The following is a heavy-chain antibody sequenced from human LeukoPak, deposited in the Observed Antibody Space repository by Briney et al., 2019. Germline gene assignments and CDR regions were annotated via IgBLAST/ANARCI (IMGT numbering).Heavy chain of an antibody. D-gene: IGHD6-13*01. J-gene: IGHJ6*02. Sequence: GASVKVSCKASGYTFTGYYMHWVRQAPGQGLEWMGWINPNSGGTNYAQKFQGRVTMTRDTSISTAYMELSRLRSVDTAVYYCAIWGYSSSWSYYYGMDVWGQGTTVTVSS. CDR3: AIWGYSSSWSYYYGMDV. CDR1: GYTFTGYY. CDR2: INPNSGGT. V-gene: IGHV1-2*02.